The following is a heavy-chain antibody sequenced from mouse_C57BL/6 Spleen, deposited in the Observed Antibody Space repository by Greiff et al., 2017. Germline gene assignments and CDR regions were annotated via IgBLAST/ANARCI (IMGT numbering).Heavy chain of an antibody. CDR2: IYPSDSET. D-gene: IGHD1-1*01. Sequence: QVQLQQPGAELVRPGSSVKLSCKASGYTFTSYWMDWVKQRPGQGLEWIGNIYPSDSETHYYKKFKDQAPLTVDKSSSTAYMQLRSLPTEDSAVYYCARPPLYYGSSYWYFDVWGTGTTVTVSS. V-gene: IGHV1-61*01. J-gene: IGHJ1*03. CDR3: ARPPLYYGSSYWYFDV. CDR1: GYTFTSYW.